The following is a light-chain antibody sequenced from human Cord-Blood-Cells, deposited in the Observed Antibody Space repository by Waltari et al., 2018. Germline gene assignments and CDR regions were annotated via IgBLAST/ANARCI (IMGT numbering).Light chain of an antibody. CDR1: SSNVVGYNY. V-gene: IGLV2-14*03. CDR3: SSYTSSSTPYV. Sequence: QSALTQPASVSGSPGQSITIPCTGTSSNVVGYNYVSWYQQHPDKAPKLMIYDVSNRPSGVSNRFSGSKTSNTASLTISGLQAEDEADYYCSSYTSSSTPYVFGTGTKVTVL. CDR2: DVS. J-gene: IGLJ1*01.